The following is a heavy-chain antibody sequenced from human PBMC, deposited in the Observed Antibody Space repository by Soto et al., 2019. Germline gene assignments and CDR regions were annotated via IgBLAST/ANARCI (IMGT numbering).Heavy chain of an antibody. Sequence: ASVKVSCKASGYTFTSYGISWVRQAPGQGLEWMGWISAYNGNTNYAQKLQGRVTMTTDTSTSTACMELRSLRSDDTAVYYCARGKHAYEILTGYPRFVAFDSCGQGSSVTVSS. D-gene: IGHD3-9*01. CDR3: ARGKHAYEILTGYPRFVAFDS. V-gene: IGHV1-18*01. CDR1: GYTFTSYG. CDR2: ISAYNGNT. J-gene: IGHJ3*02.